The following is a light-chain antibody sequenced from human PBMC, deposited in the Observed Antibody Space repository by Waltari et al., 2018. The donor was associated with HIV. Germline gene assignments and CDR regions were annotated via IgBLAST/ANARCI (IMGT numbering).Light chain of an antibody. CDR3: IQRTHWRPRYT. CDR1: QTLVHTDGYTY. J-gene: IGKJ2*01. CDR2: NVS. Sequence: DVVMTQSPLSLSVSLGQPASIYCKSSQTLVHTDGYTYLNWVRQRPGPSPRRILYNVSDRDSAVPDRFRGSGAGTDFTLGINSVGTEDVGVYYCIQRTHWRPRYTFGQGTKLEIK. V-gene: IGKV2-30*02.